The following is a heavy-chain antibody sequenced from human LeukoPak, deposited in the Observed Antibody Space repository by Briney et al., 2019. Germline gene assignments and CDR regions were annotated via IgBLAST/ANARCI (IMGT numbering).Heavy chain of an antibody. CDR1: GITLSNYG. J-gene: IGHJ4*02. CDR2: ISGSGGST. CDR3: AKRGVAIRVILVGFHKEAYYFDS. D-gene: IGHD3-22*01. V-gene: IGHV3-23*01. Sequence: GGSLRLSCAVSGITLSNYGMSWVRQAPGKGLEWVAGISGSGGSTNYAGSVKGRFTISRDNRKNTLYLQMNSLRVEDTAVYFCAKRGVAIRVILVGFHKEAYYFDSWGQGALVTVSS.